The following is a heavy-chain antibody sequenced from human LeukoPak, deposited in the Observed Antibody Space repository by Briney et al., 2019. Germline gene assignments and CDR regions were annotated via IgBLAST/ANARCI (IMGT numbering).Heavy chain of an antibody. Sequence: SETLSLTCTVSGGSISSYYWSWIRQPPGKGLEWIGYIYYSGSTNYNPSLKSRVTISVDTSKNQFSLKLSSVTAADTAVYYCARVGGSGSPRRAMDVWGQGTTVTVSS. J-gene: IGHJ6*02. D-gene: IGHD3-10*01. CDR1: GGSISSYY. CDR2: IYYSGST. V-gene: IGHV4-59*08. CDR3: ARVGGSGSPRRAMDV.